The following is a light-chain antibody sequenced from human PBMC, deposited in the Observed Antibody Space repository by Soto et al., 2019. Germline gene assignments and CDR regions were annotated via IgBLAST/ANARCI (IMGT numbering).Light chain of an antibody. CDR2: DAS. V-gene: IGKV1-33*01. CDR1: QDISNY. CDR3: QQYDNLPLT. Sequence: DIQMTQSPSTLSASVGDRFTITCQASQDISNYLNWYQQKPGKAPKLLXYDASNLETGVPSRFSGSGSGTDFTFTISSLQPEDIETYYCQQYDNLPLTCGGGTKVDIK. J-gene: IGKJ4*01.